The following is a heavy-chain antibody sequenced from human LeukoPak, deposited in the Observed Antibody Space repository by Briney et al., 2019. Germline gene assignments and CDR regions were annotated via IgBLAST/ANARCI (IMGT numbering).Heavy chain of an antibody. CDR3: AKDKRKIAVAGTASFDY. V-gene: IGHV3-9*01. Sequence: PPGGSLRLSCAASGFTFDDYAMHWVRQAPGKGLEWVSGISWNSGSIVYADSVKCRFTISRDNAKNSLYLQMNSLRAEDTALYYCAKDKRKIAVAGTASFDYWGQGTLVTVSS. D-gene: IGHD6-19*01. CDR1: GFTFDDYA. CDR2: ISWNSGSI. J-gene: IGHJ4*02.